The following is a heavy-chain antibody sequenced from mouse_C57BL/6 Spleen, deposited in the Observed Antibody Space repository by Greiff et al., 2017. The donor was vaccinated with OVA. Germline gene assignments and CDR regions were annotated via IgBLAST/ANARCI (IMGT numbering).Heavy chain of an antibody. CDR2: IYPGSGNT. Sequence: LQESGPELVKPGASVKISCKASGYTFTDYYINWVKQRPGQGPEWIGWIYPGSGNTKYNEKFKGKATLTVDTSSSTAYMQLSSLTSEDSAVYFCARGRITTGFAYWGQGTLVTVSA. J-gene: IGHJ3*01. CDR3: ARGRITTGFAY. D-gene: IGHD1-1*01. CDR1: GYTFTDYY. V-gene: IGHV1-84*01.